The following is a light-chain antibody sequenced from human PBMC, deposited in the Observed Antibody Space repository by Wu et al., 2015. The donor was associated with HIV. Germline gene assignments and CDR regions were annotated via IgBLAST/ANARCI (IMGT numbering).Light chain of an antibody. CDR2: GGS. Sequence: DIVLTQSPGTLSLSPGERATLSCGASQIVSSRYFAWYQQKSGQALRLLIYGGSNRATGIPDRFSGSGSGTDFILTISRLESEDSAVYFCQQYGTSPLYSFGQGTKLEI. CDR1: QIVSSRY. CDR3: QQYGTSPLYS. J-gene: IGKJ2*03. V-gene: IGKV3-20*01.